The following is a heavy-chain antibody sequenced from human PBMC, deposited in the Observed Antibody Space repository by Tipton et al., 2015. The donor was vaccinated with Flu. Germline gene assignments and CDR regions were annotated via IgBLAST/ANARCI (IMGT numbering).Heavy chain of an antibody. D-gene: IGHD3-10*01. CDR1: GYTFTGYY. J-gene: IGHJ3*02. Sequence: QLVQSGAEVKKPGASVKVSCKAYGYTFTGYYMHWVRQAPGQGLERMGWINPNSGGTNNAQKLQGRVTMTRDTSISTAYMELSRRRPADTAVYYCVGDGAVRGETSDFDIWGKGTMFTFSS. CDR2: INPNSGGT. V-gene: IGHV1-2*02. CDR3: VGDGAVRGETSDFDI.